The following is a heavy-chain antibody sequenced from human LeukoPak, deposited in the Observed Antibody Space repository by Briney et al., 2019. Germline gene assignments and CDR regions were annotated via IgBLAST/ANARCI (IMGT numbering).Heavy chain of an antibody. J-gene: IGHJ3*02. CDR2: IYYSGST. CDR3: ARAVAGLAAFDI. CDR1: GGPLIIFY. D-gene: IGHD6-19*01. V-gene: IGHV4-59*01. Sequence: PSGTLSPTFTVSGGPLIIFYWGWFRQPPGRGRGGLGYIYYSGSTNYNPSLKSRVTISVDTSKNQFSLKLSSVTAADTAVYYCARAVAGLAAFDIWGQGTMVTVSS.